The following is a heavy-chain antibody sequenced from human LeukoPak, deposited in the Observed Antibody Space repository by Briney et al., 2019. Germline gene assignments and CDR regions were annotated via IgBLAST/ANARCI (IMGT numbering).Heavy chain of an antibody. CDR2: IYYSGST. V-gene: IGHV4-39*07. CDR3: ARAPPDIVVVPAARGY. J-gene: IGHJ4*02. D-gene: IGHD2-2*01. Sequence: PSETLSLTCTVSGGPISSSSYYWGWIRQPPGKGLEWIGSIYYSGSTYYNPSLKSRVTISVDTSKNQFSLKLSSVTAADTAVYYCARAPPDIVVVPAARGYWGQGTLVTVSS. CDR1: GGPISSSSYY.